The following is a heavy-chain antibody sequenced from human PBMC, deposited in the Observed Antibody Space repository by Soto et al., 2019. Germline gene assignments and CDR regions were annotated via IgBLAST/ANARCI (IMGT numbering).Heavy chain of an antibody. D-gene: IGHD2-21*02. CDR2: INPKSGGT. V-gene: IGHV1-2*04. Sequence: QVQLVQAGAEVKKPGASLKVSCKASGYTFTAYYIHWFRQAPGQGLEWMGLINPKSGGTNYAQKFQGWITMTRDTSISTAYMEFSRLRSDDTAVYYCALSDCVGDCFSFDRWGQGTLVTVSS. CDR1: GYTFTAYY. J-gene: IGHJ4*02. CDR3: ALSDCVGDCFSFDR.